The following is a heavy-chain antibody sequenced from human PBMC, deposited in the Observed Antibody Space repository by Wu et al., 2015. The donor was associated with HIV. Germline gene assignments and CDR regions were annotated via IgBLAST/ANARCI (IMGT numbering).Heavy chain of an antibody. Sequence: QVQLAQSGSEVKKPGASVKVSCKTSGYSFTAYYIHWVRQAPGQGLEWMGWISPDSGGTHYAQKFQGRVTMTKDTSITTAYMDLRSLRSDDTAVYYCAREAYCSSTSCYSHFDYWGQGTLVTVSS. J-gene: IGHJ4*02. D-gene: IGHD2-2*01. CDR3: AREAYCSSTSCYSHFDY. CDR2: ISPDSGGT. V-gene: IGHV1-2*02. CDR1: GYSFTAYY.